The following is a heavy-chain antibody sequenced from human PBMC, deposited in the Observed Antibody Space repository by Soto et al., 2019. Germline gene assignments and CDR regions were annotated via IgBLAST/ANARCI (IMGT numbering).Heavy chain of an antibody. V-gene: IGHV4-34*01. J-gene: IGHJ6*02. D-gene: IGHD3-10*01. CDR2: INHSGST. CDR3: ARLTSGSGSSTYYYYYYGMDV. CDR1: GGSFSGYY. Sequence: ISLTCAVYGGSFSGYYWSWIRQPPGKGLEWIGEINHSGSTNYNPSLKSRVTISVDTSKNQFSLKLSSVTAADTAVYYCARLTSGSGSSTYYYYYYGMDVWGQGTTVTVSS.